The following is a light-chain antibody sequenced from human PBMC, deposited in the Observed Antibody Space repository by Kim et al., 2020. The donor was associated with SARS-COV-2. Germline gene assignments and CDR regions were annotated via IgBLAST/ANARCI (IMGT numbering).Light chain of an antibody. CDR2: GKD. CDR1: SLRSYY. J-gene: IGLJ2*01. CDR3: NSRDTSDNHLVV. Sequence: LVQTIKIKCQGDSLRSYYASWYQQKPGQAPVLVIYGKDNRPSGIPDRFSGSSSGNTASLTFTGTQAEDEADYYYNSRDTSDNHLVVFGGGTQLTVL. V-gene: IGLV3-19*01.